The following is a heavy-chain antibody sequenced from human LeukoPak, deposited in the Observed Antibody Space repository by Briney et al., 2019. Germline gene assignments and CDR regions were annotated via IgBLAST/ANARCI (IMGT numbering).Heavy chain of an antibody. CDR2: IYHRGST. CDR3: ARWALRSSSFDS. CDR1: GYSISNGYY. V-gene: IGHV4-38-2*02. J-gene: IGHJ4*02. Sequence: SETLSLTCTVSGYSISNGYYWGWIRQPPGKGLGWVGSIYHRGSTYYNPSLRSRVTISLDRSKKKFSLKLTSVTAADTAVYYCARWALRSSSFDSWGQGTLVTVSS. D-gene: IGHD5/OR15-5a*01.